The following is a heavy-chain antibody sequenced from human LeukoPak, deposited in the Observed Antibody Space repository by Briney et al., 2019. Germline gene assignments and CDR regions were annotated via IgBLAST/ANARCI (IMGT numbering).Heavy chain of an antibody. J-gene: IGHJ4*02. CDR1: GYTFTSYG. Sequence: ASVKVSCKASGYTFTSYGISWVRQAPGQGLEWMGWISAYNGNTSYAQKLQGRVTMTTDTSTSTAYMELRSLRSDDTAVYYCARGSSRGYCSSTSCYAGLFFDYWGQGTLVTVSS. D-gene: IGHD2-2*01. CDR2: ISAYNGNT. V-gene: IGHV1-18*01. CDR3: ARGSSRGYCSSTSCYAGLFFDY.